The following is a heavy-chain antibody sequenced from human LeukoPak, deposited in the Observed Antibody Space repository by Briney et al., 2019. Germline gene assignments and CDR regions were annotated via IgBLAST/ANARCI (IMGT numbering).Heavy chain of an antibody. CDR3: GRRTFYDTLTGYKYWYFDL. V-gene: IGHV4-59*01. J-gene: IGHJ2*01. Sequence: PSETPSLTCTVSGGPISSYYWSWIRQPPGKRLEWIGYTHYSGSTDKNPSLWSRVTMSVDTSKNQISLKLSSVTAANTAVYYCGRRTFYDTLTGYKYWYFDLWGRGTLVTVSS. CDR2: THYSGST. CDR1: GGPISSYY. D-gene: IGHD3-9*01.